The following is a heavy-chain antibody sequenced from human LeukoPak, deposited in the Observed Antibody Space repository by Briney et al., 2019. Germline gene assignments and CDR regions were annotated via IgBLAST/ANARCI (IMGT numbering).Heavy chain of an antibody. D-gene: IGHD6-13*01. CDR2: IYYSGST. V-gene: IGHV4-61*01. Sequence: PSETLSLTCTVSGGSVSSGSYYWSWIRQPPGKGLEWIGYIYYSGSTNYNPSLKSRVTISVDTSKNQFSLKLSSVTAADTAVYYCARDLGYSSSWYPNWFDPWGQGTLVTVSS. J-gene: IGHJ5*02. CDR1: GGSVSSGSYY. CDR3: ARDLGYSSSWYPNWFDP.